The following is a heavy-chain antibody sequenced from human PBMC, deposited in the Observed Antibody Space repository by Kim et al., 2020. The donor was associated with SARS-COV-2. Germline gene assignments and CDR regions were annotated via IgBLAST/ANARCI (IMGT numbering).Heavy chain of an antibody. CDR2: ISTSGSTI. CDR3: ARVAYYDFWSGYYTESPYNYYLDV. J-gene: IGHJ6*03. CDR1: GFTVSDYY. Sequence: GGSLRLSCAASGFTVSDYYMSWIRQAPGKGLEWVSYISTSGSTIYYAAVVNGCFTISRDNAKNSLYLQMNSLTAEDTAVYYGARVAYYDFWSGYYTESPYNYYLDVWGKGTPVTVSS. D-gene: IGHD3-3*01. V-gene: IGHV3-11*01.